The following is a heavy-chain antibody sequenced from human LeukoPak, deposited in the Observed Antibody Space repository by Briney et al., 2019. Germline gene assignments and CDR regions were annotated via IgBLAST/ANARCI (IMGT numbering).Heavy chain of an antibody. D-gene: IGHD6-13*01. CDR1: LYTFSNYG. J-gene: IGHJ4*02. Sequence: ASVKVSCKTSLYTFSNYGINWVRPAPGRGREGMGWISGYNGNTHYTKKIQGRVTMTTDTSTSTAYMELRSLRSDDTAVYFCARYAVYHTTSWHYYSDYWGQGTLVTVSS. V-gene: IGHV1-18*01. CDR2: ISGYNGNT. CDR3: ARYAVYHTTSWHYYSDY.